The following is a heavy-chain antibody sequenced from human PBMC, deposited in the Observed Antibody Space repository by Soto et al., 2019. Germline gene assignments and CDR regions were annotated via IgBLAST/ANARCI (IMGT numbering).Heavy chain of an antibody. Sequence: QVQLQESGPGVVKPSGTLSLTCAVSGDSISSGGWWSWVRQPPGKGLEWIGEIYHSGSTNYNPSLKSRVSISVDKSRNHFSLNLNSVNAADTAIYYCAKDGRNGYNLFYWGQGTLVTVSS. D-gene: IGHD5-12*01. CDR3: AKDGRNGYNLFY. CDR2: IYHSGST. V-gene: IGHV4-4*02. CDR1: GDSISSGGW. J-gene: IGHJ4*02.